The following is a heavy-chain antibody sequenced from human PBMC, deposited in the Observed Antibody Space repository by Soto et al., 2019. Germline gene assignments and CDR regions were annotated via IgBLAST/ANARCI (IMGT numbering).Heavy chain of an antibody. CDR1: GGSISSGGYY. Sequence: SETLSLTCTVSGGSISSGGYYWSWIRQHPGKGLEWIGYIYYSGSTYYNPSLKSRVTISVDTSKNQFSLKLSSVTAADTAVYYCARGRTVKTWLDPWGQGTLVTVYS. D-gene: IGHD2-21*02. CDR2: IYYSGST. V-gene: IGHV4-31*03. J-gene: IGHJ5*02. CDR3: ARGRTVKTWLDP.